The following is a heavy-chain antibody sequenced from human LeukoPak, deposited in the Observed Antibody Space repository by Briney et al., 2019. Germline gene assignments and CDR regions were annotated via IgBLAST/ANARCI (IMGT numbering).Heavy chain of an antibody. J-gene: IGHJ4*02. CDR2: IYWNDDK. CDR1: GFSLSTSGVG. CDR3: AHSPLITMIEYYFDY. Sequence: SGPTLVNPTQPLTQTCTFSGFSLSTSGVGVGWIRQPPGKALEWLALIYWNDDKRYSPSLKSRLTITKDTSKNQVVLTMTNMDPVDTATYYCAHSPLITMIEYYFDYWGQGTLVTVSS. V-gene: IGHV2-5*01. D-gene: IGHD3-22*01.